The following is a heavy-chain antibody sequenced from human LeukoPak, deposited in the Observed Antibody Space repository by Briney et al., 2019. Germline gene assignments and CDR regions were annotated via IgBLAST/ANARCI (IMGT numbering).Heavy chain of an antibody. CDR2: IRSSDRAI. CDR1: GFTFSTYS. CDR3: ARDRDWAFDY. D-gene: IGHD3-9*01. J-gene: IGHJ4*02. Sequence: GGSLRLSCVASGFTFSTYSMNWVRQAPGKGLEWVSYIRSSDRAIYYADSVTGRFIISRDNAKNSLYLQMHSLRDEDTAVYYCARDRDWAFDYWGQGTLVTVSS. V-gene: IGHV3-48*02.